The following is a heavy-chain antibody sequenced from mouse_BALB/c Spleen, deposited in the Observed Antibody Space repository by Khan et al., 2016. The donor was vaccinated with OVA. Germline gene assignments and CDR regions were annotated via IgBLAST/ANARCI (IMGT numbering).Heavy chain of an antibody. Sequence: EVELVESGGGLVQPGGSLRLSCATSGFTFSDYYMSWVRQPPGKALEWLGFIRNKANGYTTEYSASVKGRFTISRANFQSVLYLQMNTLRAEDSATYYCTRETVVDIYWYFDVWGAGTTVTVSS. CDR1: GFTFSDYY. V-gene: IGHV7-3*02. J-gene: IGHJ1*01. CDR2: IRNKANGYTT. CDR3: TRETVVDIYWYFDV. D-gene: IGHD1-1*01.